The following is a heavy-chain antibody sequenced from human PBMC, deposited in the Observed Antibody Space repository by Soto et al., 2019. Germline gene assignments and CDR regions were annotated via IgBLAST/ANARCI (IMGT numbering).Heavy chain of an antibody. CDR1: GSTFSDYY. CDR2: ISSSGSTI. Sequence: GGSLRLSCAASGSTFSDYYMSWIRQAPGKGLEWVSYISSSGSTIYYADSVKGRFTISRDNAKNSLYLQMNSLRAEDTAVYYCARDRGNYDYIWGSYRYTVYFDYWGQGTLVTVSS. CDR3: ARDRGNYDYIWGSYRYTVYFDY. J-gene: IGHJ4*02. V-gene: IGHV3-11*01. D-gene: IGHD3-16*02.